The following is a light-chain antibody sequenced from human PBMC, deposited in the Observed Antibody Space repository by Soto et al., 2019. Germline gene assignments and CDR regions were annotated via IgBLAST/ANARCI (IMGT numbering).Light chain of an antibody. Sequence: DTVMTQSPLSLPVTLGQPASISCRSSQSLVYSDGNTYLNWFQQRPGQSPRRLIYKVSNRDSGVPDRFGGSGSGTEFTLKISRVEAEDVGVYYCMQGTRWPRTFGQGTKVEIK. CDR3: MQGTRWPRT. V-gene: IGKV2-30*01. CDR1: QSLVYSDGNTY. CDR2: KVS. J-gene: IGKJ1*01.